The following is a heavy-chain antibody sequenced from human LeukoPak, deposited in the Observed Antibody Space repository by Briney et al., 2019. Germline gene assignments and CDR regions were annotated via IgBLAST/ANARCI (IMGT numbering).Heavy chain of an antibody. J-gene: IGHJ4*02. CDR2: IRSKAYGGTT. CDR1: GFTFGDYA. Sequence: GGSLRLSCTASGFTFGDYAMSWVRQAPGKGLEWVGFIRSKAYGGTTEYAASVKGRFTISRDDSKSIAYLQMNSLKTEDTAVYYCTSGASGSYYTYYFDYWGQGTLVTVSS. D-gene: IGHD1-26*01. CDR3: TSGASGSYYTYYFDY. V-gene: IGHV3-49*04.